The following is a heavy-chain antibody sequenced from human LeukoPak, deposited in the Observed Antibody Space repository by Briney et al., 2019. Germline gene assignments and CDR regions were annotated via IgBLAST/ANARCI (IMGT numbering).Heavy chain of an antibody. CDR1: GYTLTESS. D-gene: IGHD3-22*01. Sequence: ASVKVSCKVSGYTLTESSMHWVRQAPGKGLEWMGGFDPEDGETIYAQKFQGRVTMTEDTSTDTAYMELSSLRSEDTAVYYCATDVPGYYDSSGYYLDDYWGQGTLVTVSS. J-gene: IGHJ4*02. CDR3: ATDVPGYYDSSGYYLDDY. CDR2: FDPEDGET. V-gene: IGHV1-24*01.